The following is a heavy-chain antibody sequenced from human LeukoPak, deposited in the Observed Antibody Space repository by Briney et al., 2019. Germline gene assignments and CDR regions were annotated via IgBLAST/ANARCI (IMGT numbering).Heavy chain of an antibody. CDR2: IYYSGST. J-gene: IGHJ3*02. CDR3: ARDSCGGDCRSHPHDAFDI. V-gene: IGHV4-59*01. D-gene: IGHD2-21*02. Sequence: SESLSLTRTVSGGSISTYYWSWIRQPPGKGLEWLGYIYYSGSTTYNPSLKSRVTISVDTSKNQFSLKLSSVTAADTAVYYCARDSCGGDCRSHPHDAFDIWGQGTMVTVSS. CDR1: GGSISTYY.